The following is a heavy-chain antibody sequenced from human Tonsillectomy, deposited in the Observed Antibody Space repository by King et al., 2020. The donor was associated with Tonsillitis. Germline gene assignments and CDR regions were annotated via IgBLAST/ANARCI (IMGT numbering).Heavy chain of an antibody. V-gene: IGHV4-39*01. CDR3: ASHVPGPAVLDS. D-gene: IGHD6-13*01. CDR2: IYYSGDT. CDR1: GVSMTNTNYY. J-gene: IGHJ4*02. Sequence: QLQESGPGLVKPSETLSLTCTVSGVSMTNTNYYWGWIRQPPGKGLEWIGSIYYSGDTYYNPSLKIRVTISEDTSKNQFSLKLSSVTAADTAVYHCASHVPGPAVLDSWGQGTLVTVSS.